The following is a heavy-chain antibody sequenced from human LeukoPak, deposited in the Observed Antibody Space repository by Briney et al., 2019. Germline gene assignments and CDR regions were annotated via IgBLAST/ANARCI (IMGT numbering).Heavy chain of an antibody. J-gene: IGHJ3*02. Sequence: SQTLSLTCAVSGGSISSGGYSWSWIRQPPGKGLERIGYIYHSGSTYYNPSLKSRVTISVDRSKNQFSLKLSSVTAADTAVYYCARGLFYYGSGSYYGAFDIWGQGTMVTVSS. V-gene: IGHV4-30-2*01. CDR2: IYHSGST. CDR1: GGSISSGGYS. D-gene: IGHD3-10*01. CDR3: ARGLFYYGSGSYYGAFDI.